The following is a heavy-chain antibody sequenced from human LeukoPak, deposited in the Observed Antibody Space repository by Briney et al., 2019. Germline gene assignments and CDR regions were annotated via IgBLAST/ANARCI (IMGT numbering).Heavy chain of an antibody. CDR1: GFTLSTYG. CDR2: IWNDGSNK. CDR3: AKDLSSSWFEGLDN. J-gene: IGHJ4*02. Sequence: PGGSLRLSCAASGFTLSTYGMYWVRQAPGKGLEWVAVIWNDGSNKHYADSVKGRFIISRDNSKNTLDLQMNSLRAEDTAVYYCAKDLSSSWFEGLDNWGQGTLVTVSS. D-gene: IGHD6-13*01. V-gene: IGHV3-33*06.